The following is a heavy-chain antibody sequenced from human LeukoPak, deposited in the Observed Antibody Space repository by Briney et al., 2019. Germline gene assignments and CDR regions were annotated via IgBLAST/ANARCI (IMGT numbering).Heavy chain of an antibody. D-gene: IGHD3-22*01. CDR2: ISYDGSNK. Sequence: QTGGSLRLSCAASGFTFSSYGMHWVRQAPGKGLEWVAVISYDGSNKYYADSVKGRFTISRDNSKNTLYLQMNSLRAEDTAVYYCAREFPRYYDSSGYYPSPFDYWGQGTLVTVSS. V-gene: IGHV3-30*03. CDR1: GFTFSSYG. CDR3: AREFPRYYDSSGYYPSPFDY. J-gene: IGHJ4*02.